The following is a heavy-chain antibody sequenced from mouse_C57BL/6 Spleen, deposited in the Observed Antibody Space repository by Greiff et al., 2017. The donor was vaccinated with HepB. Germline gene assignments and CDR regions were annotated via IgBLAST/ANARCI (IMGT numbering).Heavy chain of an antibody. Sequence: EVQLQESGPELVKPGASVKISCKASGYSFTGYYMNWVKQSPEKSLEWIGEINPSTGGTTYNQKFKAKATLTVDKSSSTAYMQLKSLTSEDSAVYYCARWGNREGYYYAMDYWGQGTSVTVSS. CDR2: INPSTGGT. J-gene: IGHJ4*01. CDR3: ARWGNREGYYYAMDY. V-gene: IGHV1-42*01. D-gene: IGHD2-1*01. CDR1: GYSFTGYY.